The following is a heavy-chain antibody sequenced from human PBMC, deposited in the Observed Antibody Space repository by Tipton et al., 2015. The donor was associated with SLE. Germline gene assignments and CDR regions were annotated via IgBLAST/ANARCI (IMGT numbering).Heavy chain of an antibody. CDR3: ARAAAGTEGAFDI. J-gene: IGHJ3*02. CDR1: GFTFSSYW. Sequence: SLRLSCAASGFTFSSYWMSWVRQAPGKGLEWVANIKQDGSEKYYVDSVKGRFTISRDNAKNSLYLQMNSLRAEDTAVYYCARAAAGTEGAFDIWGQGTMVTVSS. D-gene: IGHD6-13*01. CDR2: IKQDGSEK. V-gene: IGHV3-7*03.